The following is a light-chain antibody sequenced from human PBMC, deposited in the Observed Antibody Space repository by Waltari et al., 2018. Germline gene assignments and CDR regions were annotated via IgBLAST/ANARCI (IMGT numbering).Light chain of an antibody. J-gene: IGKJ4*01. V-gene: IGKV3-15*01. Sequence: EIVMTQSPATLSLSPGERATLSCRASQSVTNNLAWYQQKPGQAPRLLIYRASTRATSIPARINGSGSGTEFTLTISSLQSEDFAFYYCQQYNNWPLTFGGGTKVEIK. CDR3: QQYNNWPLT. CDR2: RAS. CDR1: QSVTNN.